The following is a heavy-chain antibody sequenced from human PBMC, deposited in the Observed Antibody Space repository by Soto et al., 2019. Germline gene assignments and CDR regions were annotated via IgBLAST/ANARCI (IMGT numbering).Heavy chain of an antibody. D-gene: IGHD3-16*01. Sequence: SETLSLTCFVSGDSSDIYYWSWIRQVPGKGLEWIGDIHRSVPRYNPSLTNRVTISFNRSAKEFHLKLTSVTASDTAVYYCTRRSFRGPLGWLDPWGKGTPGTVA. CDR2: IHRSVP. CDR3: TRRSFRGPLGWLDP. J-gene: IGHJ5*02. V-gene: IGHV4-59*01. CDR1: GDSSDIYY.